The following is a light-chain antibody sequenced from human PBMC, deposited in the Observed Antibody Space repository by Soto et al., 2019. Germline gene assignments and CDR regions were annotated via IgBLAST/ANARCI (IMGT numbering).Light chain of an antibody. Sequence: QSALTQPASVSGSPGQSITISCTGTSSDVGSYNFVSWYQQHPGKAPKVMIYEGSKRPSGVSNRFSGSKSGNTASLTISGLQAEDEADYYCCAYAVSSTSLFGGGTKLTVL. CDR3: CAYAVSSTSL. V-gene: IGLV2-23*01. J-gene: IGLJ2*01. CDR1: SSDVGSYNF. CDR2: EGS.